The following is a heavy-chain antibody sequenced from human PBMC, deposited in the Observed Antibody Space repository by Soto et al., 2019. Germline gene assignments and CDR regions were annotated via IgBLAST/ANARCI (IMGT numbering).Heavy chain of an antibody. CDR3: ARHGNGDDY. Sequence: QVQLVQSGAEVKKPGASVKVSCKASGYTFTSYGVNWVRQAPGQGLEWMGWIRSYNNSTNYAQKLQGRVTMTTDTYTNTAYMELRSLRSDDTAVYYCARHGNGDDYWGQGTLGTVSS. CDR2: IRSYNNST. CDR1: GYTFTSYG. D-gene: IGHD2-8*01. J-gene: IGHJ4*02. V-gene: IGHV1-18*01.